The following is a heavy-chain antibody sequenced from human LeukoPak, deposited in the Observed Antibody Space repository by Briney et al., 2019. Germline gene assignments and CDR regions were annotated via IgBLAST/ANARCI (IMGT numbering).Heavy chain of an antibody. V-gene: IGHV3-53*01. CDR1: GFTFSSYS. Sequence: GGSLRLSCAASGFTFSSYSMNWVRQAPGKGLEWVSVIYSGGSTYYADSVKGRFTISRDNSKNTLYLQMNSLRAEDTAVYYCARVLDAFDIWGQGTMVTVSS. CDR2: IYSGGST. CDR3: ARVLDAFDI. J-gene: IGHJ3*02.